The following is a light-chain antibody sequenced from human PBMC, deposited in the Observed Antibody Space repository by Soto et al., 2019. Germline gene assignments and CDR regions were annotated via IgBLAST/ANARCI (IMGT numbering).Light chain of an antibody. CDR3: QQYGSSPVT. Sequence: EIVLTQSPGTLSLSPGETATLSCRASARVDSNTLAWYQQKPGQAPRLLIYGASYRATGIPDRFSGSGSGTDFTLTISRLEPEDFAVYYCQQYGSSPVTFGGGTKVEIK. V-gene: IGKV3-20*01. J-gene: IGKJ4*01. CDR1: ARVDSNT. CDR2: GAS.